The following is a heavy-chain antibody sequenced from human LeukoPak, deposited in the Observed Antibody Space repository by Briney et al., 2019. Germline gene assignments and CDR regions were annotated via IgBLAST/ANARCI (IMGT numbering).Heavy chain of an antibody. V-gene: IGHV4-39*07. J-gene: IGHJ6*03. CDR3: ARCSGYDYWEQWLVSGPPAYYYYMDV. CDR1: GGSISSGTYY. Sequence: SETLSLTCTVSGGSISSGTYYWGWIRQPPGKGLEWIGSIYHSGSTYYNPSLKSRVTISVDTSKNQFSLKLSSVTAADTAVYYCARCSGYDYWEQWLVSGPPAYYYYMDVWGKGTTVTVSS. CDR2: IYHSGST. D-gene: IGHD5-12*01.